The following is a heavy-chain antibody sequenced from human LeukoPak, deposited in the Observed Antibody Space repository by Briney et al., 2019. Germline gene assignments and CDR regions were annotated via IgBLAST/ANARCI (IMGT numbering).Heavy chain of an antibody. CDR3: ARDIYDFWSGYSPFGY. CDR1: GFTFSSDA. V-gene: IGHV3-20*04. CDR2: INWNGGST. Sequence: GGSLRLSCAASGFTFSSDAMTWVRQAPGKGLEWVSGINWNGGSTGYADSVKGRFTISRDNAKNSLYLQMNSLRAEDTALYYCARDIYDFWSGYSPFGYWGQGTLVTVSS. J-gene: IGHJ4*02. D-gene: IGHD3-3*01.